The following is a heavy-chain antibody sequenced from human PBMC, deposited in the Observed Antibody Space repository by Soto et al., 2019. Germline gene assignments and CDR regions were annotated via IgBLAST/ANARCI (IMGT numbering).Heavy chain of an antibody. CDR2: ISYDGSNK. CDR3: ARGVTLLLLDFDY. V-gene: IGHV3-30-3*01. Sequence: QVQLVESGGGVVQPGRSLRLSCAASGFTFSSYAMHWVRQAPGKGLEWVAVISYDGSNKYYADSVKGRFTISRDNSKNTLYLQMNSLRAEDTAVYYCARGVTLLLLDFDYWGQGTLVTVSS. J-gene: IGHJ4*02. CDR1: GFTFSSYA. D-gene: IGHD3-22*01.